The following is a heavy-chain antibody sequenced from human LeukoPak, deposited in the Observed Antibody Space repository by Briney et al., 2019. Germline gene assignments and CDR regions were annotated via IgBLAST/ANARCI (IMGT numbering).Heavy chain of an antibody. CDR3: ARDNRRSGMDV. J-gene: IGHJ6*04. Sequence: SETLSLTCTVSGGSISSGGYYWSWIRQHPGKGLEWIGYVYYSGSTYYNPSLKSRVTISVDTSKNQFSPKLSSVTAADTAVYYCARDNRRSGMDVWGKGTTITVSS. V-gene: IGHV4-31*03. CDR1: GGSISSGGYY. CDR2: VYYSGST.